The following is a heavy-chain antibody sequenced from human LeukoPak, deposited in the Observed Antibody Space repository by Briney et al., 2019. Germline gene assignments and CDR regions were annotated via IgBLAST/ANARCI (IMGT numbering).Heavy chain of an antibody. CDR2: INHNGNVN. V-gene: IGHV3-7*03. CDR1: GFTFSSYL. Sequence: GGSLRLSCAASGFTFSSYLMNWARQAPGKGLEWVASINHNGNVNYYVDSVKGRFTISRDNAKNSLYLQMSNLRAEDTAVYSCARGGGLDVWGQGATVTVSS. J-gene: IGHJ6*02. D-gene: IGHD3-16*01. CDR3: ARGGGLDV.